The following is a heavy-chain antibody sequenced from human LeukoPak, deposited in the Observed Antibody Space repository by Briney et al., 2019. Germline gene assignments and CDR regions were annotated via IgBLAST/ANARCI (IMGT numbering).Heavy chain of an antibody. CDR1: GYTFTSYD. CDR2: INPSGGST. J-gene: IGHJ4*02. Sequence: GASVKVSCKASGYTFTSYDINWVRQAPGQGLEWMGIINPSGGSTSYAQKFQGRVTMTRDTSTSTVYMELSSLRSEDTAVYYCARDLVPSQTRRDGYNFDYWGQGTLVTVSS. CDR3: ARDLVPSQTRRDGYNFDY. D-gene: IGHD5-24*01. V-gene: IGHV1-46*01.